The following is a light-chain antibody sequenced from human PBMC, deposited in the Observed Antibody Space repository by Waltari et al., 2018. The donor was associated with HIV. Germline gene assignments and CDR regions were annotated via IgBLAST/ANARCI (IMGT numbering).Light chain of an antibody. Sequence: QSVLTPSSSASGTPGQRVTLPCSGSTSNIGSNYVYWYQQLPGTAPKLLIYRNNQRPSGVPDRFSGSKSGTSASLAISGLRSEDEADYYGAAWDDSLEGIWVLGGGTKLTVL. J-gene: IGLJ3*02. CDR2: RNN. V-gene: IGLV1-47*01. CDR3: AAWDDSLEGIWV. CDR1: TSNIGSNY.